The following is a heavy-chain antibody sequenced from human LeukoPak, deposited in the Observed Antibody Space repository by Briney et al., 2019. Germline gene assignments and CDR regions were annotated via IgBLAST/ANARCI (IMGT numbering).Heavy chain of an antibody. J-gene: IGHJ3*01. CDR1: GYTFIAYY. V-gene: IGHV1-2*06. D-gene: IGHD3-22*01. Sequence: ASVKVSCKASGYTFIAYYVHWVRQAPGQGLEWMGRINPNSGGTNYAQKFQGRVTMTRDTSLTTAYMELSRLRSDDTAVYYCARRGSGYFDSREAFNLWGQGTMVTVSS. CDR2: INPNSGGT. CDR3: ARRGSGYFDSREAFNL.